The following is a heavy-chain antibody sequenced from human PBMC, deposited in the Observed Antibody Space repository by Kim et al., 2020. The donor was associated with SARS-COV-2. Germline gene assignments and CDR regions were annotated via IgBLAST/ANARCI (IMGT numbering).Heavy chain of an antibody. D-gene: IGHD3-16*02. J-gene: IGHJ4*02. CDR2: INTDTGNP. CDR3: TRVIWGTYRCTDY. Sequence: ASVKVSCKASGYTFTMNAISWVRQAPGQGLEWMGWINTDTGNPTYAQAFTRRFVFSVDTSVTTAYLQISSLEPEDTALYYCTRVIWGTYRCTDYWGQGTL. CDR1: GYTFTMNA. V-gene: IGHV7-4-1*02.